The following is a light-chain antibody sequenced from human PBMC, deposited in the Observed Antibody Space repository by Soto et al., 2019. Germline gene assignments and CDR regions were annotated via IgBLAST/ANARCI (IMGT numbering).Light chain of an antibody. Sequence: EIMLKQSPSTLPLSPGERATLSCRASQSVSSYLAWYQQKPGQAPGLLIYDASNRATGIPARFSGSGSGTDFTLTISSLEPEDFEVYYCQQRSNWLWTFGQGTKVDIK. CDR2: DAS. V-gene: IGKV3-11*01. CDR1: QSVSSY. J-gene: IGKJ1*01. CDR3: QQRSNWLWT.